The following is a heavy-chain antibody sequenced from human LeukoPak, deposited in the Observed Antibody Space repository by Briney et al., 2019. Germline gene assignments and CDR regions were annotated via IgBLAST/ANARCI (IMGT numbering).Heavy chain of an antibody. V-gene: IGHV3-23*01. CDR2: TSGSGSTT. CDR1: GFTFITYA. Sequence: PGGSLRLSCAASGFTFITYAINWVRQAPGKGLEWVSATSGSGSTTNYANSVKGRFTISRDNSKNTLYLQMNSLRAEDTAVYYCAKDGGYGSGCYYEDYWGQGTLVTVSS. D-gene: IGHD3-10*01. J-gene: IGHJ4*02. CDR3: AKDGGYGSGCYYEDY.